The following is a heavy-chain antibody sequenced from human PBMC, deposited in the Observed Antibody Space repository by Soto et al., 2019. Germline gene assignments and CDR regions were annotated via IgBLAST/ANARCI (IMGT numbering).Heavy chain of an antibody. Sequence: GGSLRLSCAASGFTFSSYWMSWVRQAPGKGLEWVANIKQDGSEKYYVDSVKGRFTISRDNAKNSLYLQMNSLRAEDTAVYYCARVDTYYDILTGYYPEGKVDYWGQGTLVTVSS. CDR1: GFTFSSYW. D-gene: IGHD3-9*01. CDR2: IKQDGSEK. CDR3: ARVDTYYDILTGYYPEGKVDY. J-gene: IGHJ4*02. V-gene: IGHV3-7*04.